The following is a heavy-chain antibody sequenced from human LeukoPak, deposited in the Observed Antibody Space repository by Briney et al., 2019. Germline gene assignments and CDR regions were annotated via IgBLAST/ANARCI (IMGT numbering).Heavy chain of an antibody. D-gene: IGHD6-19*01. CDR1: GFTFDDYA. CDR3: AKSLRIAVAGMIDY. V-gene: IGHV3-43D*03. J-gene: IGHJ4*02. Sequence: GGSLRLSCAASGFTFDDYAMHWVRQAPGKGLEWVSLISWDGGSTYYADSVKGRFTISRDNSKDSLYLQMNSLRAEDTALYYCAKSLRIAVAGMIDYWGQGTLVTVSS. CDR2: ISWDGGST.